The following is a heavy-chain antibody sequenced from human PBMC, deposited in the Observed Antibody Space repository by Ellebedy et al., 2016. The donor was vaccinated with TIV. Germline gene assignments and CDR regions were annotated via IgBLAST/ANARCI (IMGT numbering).Heavy chain of an antibody. J-gene: IGHJ4*02. D-gene: IGHD5-18*01. CDR1: GFTVGNNF. Sequence: PGGSLRLSCAASGFTVGNNFMSWVRQAPGKGLEWVSLFYSGGSTDYADSVKGRFTISRDSSKNALYLQMNSLRAEDTAMYYCARKTDTGTSEDYWGQGTPVTVSS. CDR2: FYSGGST. CDR3: ARKTDTGTSEDY. V-gene: IGHV3-53*01.